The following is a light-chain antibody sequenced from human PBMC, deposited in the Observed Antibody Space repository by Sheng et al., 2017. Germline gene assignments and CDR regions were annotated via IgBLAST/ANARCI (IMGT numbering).Light chain of an antibody. Sequence: ETMMTQSPATLSVSPGERATLSCRASQSVSSNLAWYQQRPGQAPRLLIYDVSSRATGIPVRFXGSESGTEFTLTISSLQSEDFAVYYCQQYNDWPLTFGGGTKVEI. V-gene: IGKV3-15*01. CDR1: QSVSSN. J-gene: IGKJ4*01. CDR3: QQYNDWPLT. CDR2: DVS.